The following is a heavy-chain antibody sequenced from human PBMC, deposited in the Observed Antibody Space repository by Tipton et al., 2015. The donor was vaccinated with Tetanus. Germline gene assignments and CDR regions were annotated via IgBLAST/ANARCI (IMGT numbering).Heavy chain of an antibody. CDR2: IFSGGTT. D-gene: IGHD1-14*01. J-gene: IGHJ3*02. CDR3: ARDRHPYRIGGAFRGNDALDI. V-gene: IGHV4-31*03. Sequence: TLSLTCTVAGDSISSGGYYWNWVRQNPGKGLEWLGYIFSGGTTFYSPSLNGRVSMSLDTSKNLFALRLASVTAADTAVYYCARDRHPYRIGGAFRGNDALDIWGPGALVTVSS. CDR1: GDSISSGGYY.